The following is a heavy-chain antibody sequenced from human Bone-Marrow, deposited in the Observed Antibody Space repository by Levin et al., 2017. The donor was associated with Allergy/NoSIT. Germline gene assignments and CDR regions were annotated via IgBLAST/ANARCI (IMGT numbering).Heavy chain of an antibody. CDR1: GFTVSNNF. Sequence: SCAVSGFTVSNNFMIWYRQAPGKGLEWVSLIYSGGGVYYADSVKGRFTISRDSSKNTLYLHMNSLRAEDTAVYYCARDRHCISNTCYGAWGQGTLVTVSS. J-gene: IGHJ5*02. V-gene: IGHV3-53*01. D-gene: IGHD2/OR15-2a*01. CDR3: ARDRHCISNTCYGA. CDR2: IYSGGGV.